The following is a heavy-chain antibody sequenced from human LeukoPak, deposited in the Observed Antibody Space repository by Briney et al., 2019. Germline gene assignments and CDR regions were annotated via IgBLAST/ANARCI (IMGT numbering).Heavy chain of an antibody. J-gene: IGHJ4*02. V-gene: IGHV3-20*04. CDR1: GLTFDEYG. CDR3: ARDSFSGSSLDY. Sequence: GRSLRLSCAASGLTFDEYGMSWVRQAPGKGREWVSSINWDGRITAYADSVQGRFTISRDNAKNSLHLQIKSLRAEDTALYYCARDSFSGSSLDYWSQGTLVTVSS. D-gene: IGHD1-26*01. CDR2: INWDGRIT.